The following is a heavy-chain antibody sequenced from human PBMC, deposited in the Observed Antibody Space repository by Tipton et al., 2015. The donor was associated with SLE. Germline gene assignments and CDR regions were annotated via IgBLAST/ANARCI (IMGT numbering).Heavy chain of an antibody. CDR1: GFTVTTKY. J-gene: IGHJ6*03. V-gene: IGHV3-66*02. D-gene: IGHD3-16*01. CDR2: IYSGGST. Sequence: SLRLSCAASGFTVTTKYMSWVRQAPGKGPQWVSVIYSGGSTLYADSVKGRFTISRDISKNTLYLQMNSLRAEDTAVYYCARGGVSYMDVWGKGTTVTVSS. CDR3: ARGGVSYMDV.